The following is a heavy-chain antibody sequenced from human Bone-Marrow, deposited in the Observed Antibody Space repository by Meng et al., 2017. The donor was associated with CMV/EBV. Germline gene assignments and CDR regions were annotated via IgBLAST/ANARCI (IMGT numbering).Heavy chain of an antibody. CDR2: ISSSGSTI. D-gene: IGHD2-2*01. Sequence: GESLKISCAASGFTFSDYYMSWIRQAPGKGLEWVSYISSSGSTIYYADSVKGRFTISRDNSKNTLYLQMNSLRAEDTAVYYCARDHYCTSTSCYYNYFDYWGQGTLVTVSS. J-gene: IGHJ4*02. V-gene: IGHV3-11*04. CDR1: GFTFSDYY. CDR3: ARDHYCTSTSCYYNYFDY.